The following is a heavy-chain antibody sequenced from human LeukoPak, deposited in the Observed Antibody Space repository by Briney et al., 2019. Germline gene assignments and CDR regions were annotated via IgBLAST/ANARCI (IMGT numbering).Heavy chain of an antibody. Sequence: GGSLRLSCAASGFTFSSYGMHWVRQAPGKGLEWVAFIRYDGSNKYYADSVKGRFTISSDNSKNTLYLQMNSLRAEDTAVYYCAKDRKRGVSPYYFDYWGQGTLVTVSS. CDR1: GFTFSSYG. V-gene: IGHV3-30*02. D-gene: IGHD3-10*01. J-gene: IGHJ4*02. CDR2: IRYDGSNK. CDR3: AKDRKRGVSPYYFDY.